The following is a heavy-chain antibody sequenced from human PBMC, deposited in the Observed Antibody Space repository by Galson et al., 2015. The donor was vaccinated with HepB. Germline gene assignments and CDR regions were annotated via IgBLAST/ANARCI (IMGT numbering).Heavy chain of an antibody. D-gene: IGHD3-3*01. CDR3: ARDGSDLYDFWRTPILGLDAFDI. CDR2: ISSSSSYI. CDR1: GFTFSSYS. V-gene: IGHV3-21*01. Sequence: SLRLSCAASGFTFSSYSINWVRQAPGKGLDWVSSISSSSSYIYYADSVEGRFTISRDNAKNSLYLQMNSLRAEDTAVYYCARDGSDLYDFWRTPILGLDAFDIWGQGTMVTVSS. J-gene: IGHJ3*02.